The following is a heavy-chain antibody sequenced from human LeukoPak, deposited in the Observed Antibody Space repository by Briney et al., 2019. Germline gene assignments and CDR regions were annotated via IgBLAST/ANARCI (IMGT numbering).Heavy chain of an antibody. V-gene: IGHV3-48*03. CDR2: ISSSGTTI. CDR3: ARPLDYGDYVPLDY. J-gene: IGHJ4*02. CDR1: GFTFSSYE. D-gene: IGHD4-17*01. Sequence: GGSLRLSCAASGFTFSSYEMNWVRQAPGKGLEWISYISSSGTTIYSADSVKGRFTISRDNAKKSLYLQMNSLRAEDTAVYYCARPLDYGDYVPLDYWGQGTLVTVSS.